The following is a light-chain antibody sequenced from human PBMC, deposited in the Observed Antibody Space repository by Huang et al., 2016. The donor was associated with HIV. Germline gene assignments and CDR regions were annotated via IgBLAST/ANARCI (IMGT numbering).Light chain of an antibody. V-gene: IGKV3-11*01. CDR3: QQRSSGVT. Sequence: IVLTQSPATLSWYPGERVTLSCRASQSVGNYIAWYQQHPGQSPQLVIYETSSRATGTPGRFSGSGSGTDFSLTISSRQSEDFAVYYCQQRSSGVTFGGGTKVQVK. J-gene: IGKJ4*01. CDR1: QSVGNY. CDR2: ETS.